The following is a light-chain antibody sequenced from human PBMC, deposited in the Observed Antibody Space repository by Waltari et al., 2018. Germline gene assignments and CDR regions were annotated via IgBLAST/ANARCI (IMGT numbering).Light chain of an antibody. CDR2: LGS. V-gene: IGKV2-28*01. J-gene: IGKJ4*01. CDR1: QSLLHSNGNND. Sequence: DIVLTQSPLSLPVTPGEPASISCSASQSLLHSNGNNDLDWFLQKPGQSPQLLIYLGSNRASGVPDRFSGSGSGTDFTLKISRVEAEDVGVYYCMQALQTVTFGGGTMVEIK. CDR3: MQALQTVT.